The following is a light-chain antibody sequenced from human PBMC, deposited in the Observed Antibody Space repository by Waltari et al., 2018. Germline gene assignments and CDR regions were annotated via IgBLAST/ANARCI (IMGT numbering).Light chain of an antibody. V-gene: IGLV3-21*02. CDR2: DDR. CDR3: QVWDSGSDHYV. Sequence: SYVLTQPPSVSVAPGQTASISCGGNDIGSKSVLWYQQKSGQAPVLVVYDDRYRPSGIPERFSGSNSGKTATLTISRVDAGDEADYYWQVWDSGSDHYVFGPGTKVTVL. J-gene: IGLJ1*01. CDR1: DIGSKS.